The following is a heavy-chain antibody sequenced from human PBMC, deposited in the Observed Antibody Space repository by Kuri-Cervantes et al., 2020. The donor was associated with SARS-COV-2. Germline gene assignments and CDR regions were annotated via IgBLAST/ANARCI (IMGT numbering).Heavy chain of an antibody. CDR1: GGSFSGYY. V-gene: IGHV4-34*01. CDR2: INHSGST. D-gene: IGHD3-3*01. CDR3: ATLPLSITIFGEVIGWFDP. Sequence: GSLRLSCAVYGGSFSGYYWSWIRQPPGKGLEWIGEINHSGSTNYNPSLKSRVTISVDTSKNQFSLKLNSVTAADTAVYYCATLPLSITIFGEVIGWFDPWGQGTLVTVSS. J-gene: IGHJ5*02.